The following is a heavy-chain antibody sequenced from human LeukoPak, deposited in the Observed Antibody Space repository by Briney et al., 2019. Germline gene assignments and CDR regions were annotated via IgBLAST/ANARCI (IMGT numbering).Heavy chain of an antibody. CDR3: ARFTPFSSGWVFDI. J-gene: IGHJ3*02. V-gene: IGHV4-59*01. Sequence: KPSETLSLTCTVSGGSISSYYWSWIRQPPGKGLEWIGYIYYSGSTNYNPSLKSRVTISVDTSKNQFSLKLSSVTAADTAVYYCARFTPFSSGWVFDIGGQGKMVTVSS. CDR1: GGSISSYY. D-gene: IGHD3-22*01. CDR2: IYYSGST.